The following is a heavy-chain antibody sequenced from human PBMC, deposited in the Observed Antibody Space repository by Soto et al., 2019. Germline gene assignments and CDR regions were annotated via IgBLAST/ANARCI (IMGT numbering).Heavy chain of an antibody. D-gene: IGHD6-13*01. CDR3: AARGIAAAVYNWFDP. CDR2: IYYSGST. CDR1: GGSISSGGYY. V-gene: IGHV4-31*03. J-gene: IGHJ5*02. Sequence: TLSLTCTVSGGSISSGGYYWSWISQHPGKGLEWIGYIYYSGSTYYNPSLKSRVNISVDTSKNQFSLKLSSVTAADTAVYYCAARGIAAAVYNWFDPWGQGTLVTVSS.